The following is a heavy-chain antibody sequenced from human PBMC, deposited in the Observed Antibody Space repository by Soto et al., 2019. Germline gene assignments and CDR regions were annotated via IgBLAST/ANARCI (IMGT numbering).Heavy chain of an antibody. V-gene: IGHV1-69*12. D-gene: IGHD5-12*01. CDR2: IIPIFGTA. J-gene: IGHJ4*02. CDR3: ARVREMATIYFDY. CDR1: GGTFSNYA. Sequence: QVQLVQSGAEVKKPGSSVKVSCKASGGTFSNYAINWVRQAPGQGLEWMGGIIPIFGTAKYAQKFQGRVTITADESTSTVYMELNSLRSEDTAVYYCARVREMATIYFDYWGQGTLVNVSS.